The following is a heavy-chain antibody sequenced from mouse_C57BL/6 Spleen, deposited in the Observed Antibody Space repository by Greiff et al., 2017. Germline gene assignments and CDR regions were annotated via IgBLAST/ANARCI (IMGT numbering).Heavy chain of an antibody. Sequence: QVQLQQPDAELVKPGASVKISCKVSGYTFTDHTIHWMKQRPEQGLEWIGYIYPRDGSTKYNEKFKGKATLTADKSSSTAYMQLYILTSEDSAVYFCSITTVVSGEYYAIDYWGQGTSVTVSS. CDR2: IYPRDGST. CDR3: SITTVVSGEYYAIDY. V-gene: IGHV1-78*01. CDR1: GYTFTDHT. D-gene: IGHD1-1*01. J-gene: IGHJ4*01.